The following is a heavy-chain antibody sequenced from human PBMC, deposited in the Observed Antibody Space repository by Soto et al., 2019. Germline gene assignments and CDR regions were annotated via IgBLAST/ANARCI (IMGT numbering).Heavy chain of an antibody. V-gene: IGHV5-51*01. J-gene: IGHJ6*02. D-gene: IGHD1-26*01. CDR3: ASSLLYSGMDV. CDR1: GYSFTNYW. CDR2: IYPGDSDT. Sequence: GESLKVSCKGSGYSFTNYWIGWVRQMPGKGLEWMGIIYPGDSDTRYSPSFQGQVIISVDQSISTAYLQWSSLQASDTAMYYCASSLLYSGMDVWGQGTTVTVSS.